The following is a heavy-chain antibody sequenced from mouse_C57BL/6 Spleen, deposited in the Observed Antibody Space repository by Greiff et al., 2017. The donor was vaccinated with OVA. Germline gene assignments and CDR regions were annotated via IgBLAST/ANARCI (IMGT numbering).Heavy chain of an antibody. J-gene: IGHJ1*03. CDR2: IYWDDDK. Sequence: QVTLKVCGPGILQSSQTLSLTCSFSGFSLSTSGMGVSWIRQPSGKGLEWLAHIYWDDDKRYNPSLKSRLTISKDTSRNQVFLKITSVDTADTATYYCARNYYGSSYVSYWYFDVWGTGTTVTVSS. D-gene: IGHD1-1*01. V-gene: IGHV8-12*01. CDR1: GFSLSTSGMG. CDR3: ARNYYGSSYVSYWYFDV.